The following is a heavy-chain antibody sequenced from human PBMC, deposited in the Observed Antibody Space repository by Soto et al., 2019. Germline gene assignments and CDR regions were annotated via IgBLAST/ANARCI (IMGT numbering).Heavy chain of an antibody. J-gene: IGHJ6*02. V-gene: IGHV6-1*01. D-gene: IGHD2-15*01. CDR1: GDSVSSNGAC. CDR2: IYYRSKWFH. Sequence: SQTLSLSCVISGDSVSSNGACWNWIRQSPSRGLQWLGRIYYRSKWFHDYAASVESRMAINPDTSRNQFSLQLNYVTPEDTAVYYCARVHCSAGSCLDGLDFWGQGTTVTVSS. CDR3: ARVHCSAGSCLDGLDF.